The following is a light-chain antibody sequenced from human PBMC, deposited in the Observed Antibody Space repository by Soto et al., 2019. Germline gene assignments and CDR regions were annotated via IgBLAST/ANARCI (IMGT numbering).Light chain of an antibody. J-gene: IGKJ3*01. V-gene: IGKV1-39*01. CDR1: QNIRNY. Sequence: DIQITQSPSSLSAALAYRANITCRSSQNIRNYLNWYQQKPGEAPKLLIYAASILESRVPSRFTGSGSGTDFTLTISSLQTEDFATYYCKQSYNTPRTFGTGTKVDIK. CDR3: KQSYNTPRT. CDR2: AAS.